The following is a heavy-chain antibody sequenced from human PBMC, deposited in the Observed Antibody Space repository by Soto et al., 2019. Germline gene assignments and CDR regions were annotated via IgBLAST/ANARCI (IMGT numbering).Heavy chain of an antibody. V-gene: IGHV1-18*01. Sequence: QVQLVQSGAEVKKPGSSVKVACKASGSTFTSYGISWVRQAPGHGIEWMGWISAYNGNTNYAQKLQGRVTMTTDTSTSTAYMELRSLISDDTAVYYCARVVGATAHYYYGMAVWGQGTTVTVSS. J-gene: IGHJ6*02. D-gene: IGHD1-26*01. CDR1: GSTFTSYG. CDR2: ISAYNGNT. CDR3: ARVVGATAHYYYGMAV.